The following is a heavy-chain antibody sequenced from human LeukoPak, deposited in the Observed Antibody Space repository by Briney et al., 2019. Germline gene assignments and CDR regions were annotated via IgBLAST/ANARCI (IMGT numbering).Heavy chain of an antibody. CDR3: AKPRDYYGPFAY. CDR1: GFTFSDYE. J-gene: IGHJ4*02. V-gene: IGHV3-48*03. Sequence: GGSLRLSCAASGFTFSDYEMNWVRQAPGKGLEWISFISFSGNSIYYADSVKGRFTISRDNAENSLYLQMNSLRAEDTAVYYCAKPRDYYGPFAYWGQGTLVTVSS. CDR2: ISFSGNSI. D-gene: IGHD3-10*01.